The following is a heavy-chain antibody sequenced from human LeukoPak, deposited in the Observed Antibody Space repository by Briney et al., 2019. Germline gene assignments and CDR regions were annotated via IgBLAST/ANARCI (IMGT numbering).Heavy chain of an antibody. D-gene: IGHD3-22*01. Sequence: PGRSLRLSCAASGFTFSSYGMHWVRQAPGKGLEWVGRIKSKTDGGTTDNAAPVKGRFTISRDDSKNTLYLQMNSLKTEDTAVYYCTTASVYDSSGYSYWGQGTLVTVSS. V-gene: IGHV3-15*07. CDR2: IKSKTDGGTT. CDR1: GFTFSSYG. CDR3: TTASVYDSSGYSY. J-gene: IGHJ4*02.